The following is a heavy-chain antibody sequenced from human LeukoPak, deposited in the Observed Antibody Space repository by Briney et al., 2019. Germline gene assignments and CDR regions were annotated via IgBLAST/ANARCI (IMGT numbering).Heavy chain of an antibody. CDR2: IYYSGGT. CDR1: GGSITSSSYY. Sequence: SETLSLTCTVSGGSITSSSYYWGWIRQPPGKGLEWIGIIYYSGGTYYNPSLKSRVTISVDTSKNRFSLKLSSVTAADTAVYYCASYCGGDCPFDYWGQGTLVTVSS. V-gene: IGHV4-39*07. J-gene: IGHJ4*02. D-gene: IGHD2-21*02. CDR3: ASYCGGDCPFDY.